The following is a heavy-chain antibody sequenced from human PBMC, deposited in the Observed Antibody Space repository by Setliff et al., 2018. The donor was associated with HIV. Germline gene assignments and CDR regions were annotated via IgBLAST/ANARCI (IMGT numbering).Heavy chain of an antibody. CDR2: INPNSGDT. D-gene: IGHD2-21*01. Sequence: ASVKVSCKASGYTFTDYFIHWVRQAPGQGLEWMGWINPNSGDTKYAQKFQDRVSLTRDTSLSTAYMELSSLTSDDTAIYYCARDVSAEMYSTRLDYWGQGTLVTVSS. J-gene: IGHJ4*02. CDR1: GYTFTDYF. CDR3: ARDVSAEMYSTRLDY. V-gene: IGHV1-2*02.